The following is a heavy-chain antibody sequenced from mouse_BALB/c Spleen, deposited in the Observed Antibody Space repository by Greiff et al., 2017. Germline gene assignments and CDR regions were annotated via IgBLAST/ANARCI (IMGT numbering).Heavy chain of an antibody. CDR1: GFSLTGYG. CDR2: IWGDGST. D-gene: IGHD2-2*01. CDR3: ARDYGNDLFDY. V-gene: IGHV2-6-7*01. Sequence: VKLMESGPGLVAPSQSLSITCTASGFSLTGYGVNWVRQPPGKGLEWMGMIWGDGSTDYNSALKSRLSISTDNSKSQVFLKMNSLQTDDTARYYCARDYGNDLFDYWGQGTTLTVSS. J-gene: IGHJ2*01.